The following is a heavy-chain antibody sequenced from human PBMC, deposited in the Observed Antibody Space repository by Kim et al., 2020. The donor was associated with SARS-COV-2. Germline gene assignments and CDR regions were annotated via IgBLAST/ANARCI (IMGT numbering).Heavy chain of an antibody. V-gene: IGHV3-48*02. CDR3: ARDFRWRILFETRDYFDY. CDR1: GFTFSSYS. Sequence: GGSLRLSCAASGFTFSSYSMNWVRQAPGKGLEWVSYISSSSTIYYTDSVKGRFTISRDNAKNSLYLQMNSLRDEDTAVYYCARDFRWRILFETRDYFDYWGQGTLVTVSS. D-gene: IGHD2-15*01. J-gene: IGHJ4*02. CDR2: ISSSSTI.